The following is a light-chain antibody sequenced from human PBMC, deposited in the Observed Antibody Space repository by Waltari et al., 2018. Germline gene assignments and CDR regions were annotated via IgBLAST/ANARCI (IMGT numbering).Light chain of an antibody. CDR2: HAS. CDR1: QNVGTY. CDR3: QNHERLPAM. V-gene: IGKV3-20*01. J-gene: IGKJ1*01. Sequence: SGRASQNVGTYLAWYQQKPGQAPRLLIYHASSRATGIPDRFSGSGSGTDFSLTISRLEPEDFAVYYCQNHERLPAMFGQGTNVVIK.